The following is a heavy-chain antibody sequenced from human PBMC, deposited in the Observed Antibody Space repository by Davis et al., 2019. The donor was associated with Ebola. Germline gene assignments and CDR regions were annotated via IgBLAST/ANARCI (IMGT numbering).Heavy chain of an antibody. V-gene: IGHV1-8*01. CDR1: GGTFTSYD. CDR3: ARVGSTPYYYYGMDV. CDR2: MNPNSGNT. D-gene: IGHD5/OR15-5a*01. J-gene: IGHJ6*02. Sequence: AASVKVFCKASGGTFTSYDINWVRQATGHGLEWMGWMNPNSGNTGYAQKFQGRVTMTRNTSISTAYMELSSLRSEDTAVYYCARVGSTPYYYYGMDVWGQGTTVTVSS.